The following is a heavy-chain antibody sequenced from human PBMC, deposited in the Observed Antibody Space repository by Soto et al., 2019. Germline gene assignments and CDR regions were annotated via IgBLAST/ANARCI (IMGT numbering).Heavy chain of an antibody. Sequence: QVQLVQSGAEVKKPGSSVKVSCKASGDTFRNYALSWVRQAPGQGLEWMGGIIPIYGTTNYGQKFQDRVTITADTSTSTSDMELSSLISEDTAVYYCARDLGRCSAGRCRYNWIYSWGQGTLVTVSS. CDR2: IIPIYGTT. CDR3: ARDLGRCSAGRCRYNWIYS. D-gene: IGHD2-15*01. CDR1: GDTFRNYA. J-gene: IGHJ5*01. V-gene: IGHV1-69*06.